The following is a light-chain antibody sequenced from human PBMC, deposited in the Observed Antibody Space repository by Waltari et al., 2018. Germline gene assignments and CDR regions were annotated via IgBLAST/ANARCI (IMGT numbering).Light chain of an antibody. CDR3: LISFGGAEEI. CDR1: QVPVTRGHY. CDR2: ATS. J-gene: IGLJ2*01. Sequence: VVTREPRLTVSPGGTVTLTCASRQVPVTRGHYPYWYQQNPGEAPRTLIYATSNKHSWTPVRFSRSLLGGKAALTLSGAQPEDEADYYCLISFGGAEEIFGGGTKLTVL. V-gene: IGLV7-46*01.